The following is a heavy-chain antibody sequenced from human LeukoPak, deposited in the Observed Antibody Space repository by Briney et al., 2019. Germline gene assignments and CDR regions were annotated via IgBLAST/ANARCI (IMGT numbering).Heavy chain of an antibody. D-gene: IGHD2-2*01. CDR3: ARECSSTSCYVLRAFDI. CDR2: ISAYNGNT. CDR1: GYTFTSHG. J-gene: IGHJ3*02. V-gene: IGHV1-18*04. Sequence: ASVKVSCKGSGYTFTSHGISWVRKGPGQGLEWVGLISAYNGNTNYAQKLQGRVTMTTDTSTSTAYMELRSLRSDDTAVYYCARECSSTSCYVLRAFDIWGQGTMVTVSS.